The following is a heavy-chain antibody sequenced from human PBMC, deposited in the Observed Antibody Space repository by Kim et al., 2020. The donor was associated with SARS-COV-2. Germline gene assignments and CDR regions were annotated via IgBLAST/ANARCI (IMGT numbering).Heavy chain of an antibody. Sequence: SETLSLTCTVSGGSISSSSYYWGWIRQPPGKGLEWIGSIYYSGSTYYNPSLKSRVTISVDTSKNQFSLKLSSVTAADTAVYYCARLTGGEGYYNVIGYWGQGTLVTVSS. CDR2: IYYSGST. V-gene: IGHV4-39*01. CDR3: ARLTGGEGYYNVIGY. D-gene: IGHD3-9*01. J-gene: IGHJ4*02. CDR1: GGSISSSSYY.